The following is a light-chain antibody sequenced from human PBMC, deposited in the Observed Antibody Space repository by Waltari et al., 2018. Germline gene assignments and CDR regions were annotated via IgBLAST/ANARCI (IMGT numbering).Light chain of an antibody. J-gene: IGLJ2*01. V-gene: IGLV2-14*01. Sequence: QSALTQPASVSGSPGQSITISCTGTTSDVGGYQSVSWYQHYPGKAPKLIIYEVINRPSGVSDRFSGSKSGNTASLTISGLQAEDEADYYCNSYTDSIIFGGGTKLTVL. CDR3: NSYTDSII. CDR2: EVI. CDR1: TSDVGGYQS.